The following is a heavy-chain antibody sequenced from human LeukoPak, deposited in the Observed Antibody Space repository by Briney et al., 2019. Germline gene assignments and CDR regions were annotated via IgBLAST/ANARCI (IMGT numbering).Heavy chain of an antibody. J-gene: IGHJ1*01. Sequence: GGSLRLSCAASGFTFSYYGMHWVRQAPGKGLEWVAVISYDGSNKYYADSVKGRFTISRDNSKNTLFLQMNSLRAEDTAVYYCAKLGGLYYYDSSAYYNAEYFRYWGQGTLVTVSS. CDR1: GFTFSYYG. CDR3: AKLGGLYYYDSSAYYNAEYFRY. D-gene: IGHD3-22*01. CDR2: ISYDGSNK. V-gene: IGHV3-30*18.